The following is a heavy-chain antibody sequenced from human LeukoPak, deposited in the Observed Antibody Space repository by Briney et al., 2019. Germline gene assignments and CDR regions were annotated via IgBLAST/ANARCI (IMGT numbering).Heavy chain of an antibody. V-gene: IGHV4-39*01. CDR1: GGSISSSSYY. D-gene: IGHD3-10*01. CDR3: ASFYGSGSPPRFDY. Sequence: PSETLSLTCTVSGGSISSSSYYWGWIRQPPGKGLERIGSIYYSGSTYYNPSLKSRVTISVDTSKNQFSLKLSSVPAADTAVYYCASFYGSGSPPRFDYWGQGTLVTVSS. CDR2: IYYSGST. J-gene: IGHJ4*02.